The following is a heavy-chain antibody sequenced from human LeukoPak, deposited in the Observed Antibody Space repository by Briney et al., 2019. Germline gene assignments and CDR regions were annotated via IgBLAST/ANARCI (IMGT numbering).Heavy chain of an antibody. CDR3: ARHNLRSEGDFYYYYYMDV. D-gene: IGHD3-16*01. CDR1: GYSFTNYW. Sequence: GESLKISCKGFGYSFTNYWIGWVRQMPGKGLEWMGIIYPGDSDTRYSPSFQGQVTISADKSISTAYLQWSSLKASDTAMYYCARHNLRSEGDFYYYYYMDVWGKGTTVTVSS. J-gene: IGHJ6*03. V-gene: IGHV5-51*01. CDR2: IYPGDSDT.